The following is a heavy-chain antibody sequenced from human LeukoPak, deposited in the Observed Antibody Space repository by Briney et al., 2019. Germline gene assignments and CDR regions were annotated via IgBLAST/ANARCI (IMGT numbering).Heavy chain of an antibody. D-gene: IGHD4-17*01. CDR3: ARDRAVTQDWVEFDP. J-gene: IGHJ5*02. Sequence: PGRSLRLSCAGSGFSVSNYYMSWVRQAPGKGLEWVSLIRDSGETFYADSVKGRFTISRDNSKNTMYLQTNRLRVEDTAVYFCARDRAVTQDWVEFDPWGQGTLVTVSS. CDR2: IRDSGET. V-gene: IGHV3-66*03. CDR1: GFSVSNYY.